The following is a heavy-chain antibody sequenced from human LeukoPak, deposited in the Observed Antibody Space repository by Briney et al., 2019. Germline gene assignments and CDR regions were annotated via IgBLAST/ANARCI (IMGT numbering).Heavy chain of an antibody. V-gene: IGHV4-30-2*05. CDR1: GGSISSYY. J-gene: IGHJ6*02. Sequence: SETLSLTCTVSGGSISSYYWSWIRQPPGQGLEWVGYIYHSGSTYYNPSLKSRVTISVDTSKNQFSLKLSSVTAADTAVYYCARDMTTVVEPSYGMDVWGQGTTVTVSS. CDR2: IYHSGST. D-gene: IGHD4-23*01. CDR3: ARDMTTVVEPSYGMDV.